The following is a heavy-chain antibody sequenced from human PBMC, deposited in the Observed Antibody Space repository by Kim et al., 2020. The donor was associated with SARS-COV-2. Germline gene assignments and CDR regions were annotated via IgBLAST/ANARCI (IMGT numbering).Heavy chain of an antibody. J-gene: IGHJ6*02. Sequence: SETLSLTCTVSGGSISSSSYYWGWIRQPPGKGLEWIGSIYYSGSTYYNPSLKSRVTISVDTSKNQFSLKLSSVTAADTAVYYCASFPLGHDILTGYNSYYYGMDVWGQGTTVTVSS. V-gene: IGHV4-39*01. CDR1: GGSISSSSYY. CDR3: ASFPLGHDILTGYNSYYYGMDV. CDR2: IYYSGST. D-gene: IGHD3-9*01.